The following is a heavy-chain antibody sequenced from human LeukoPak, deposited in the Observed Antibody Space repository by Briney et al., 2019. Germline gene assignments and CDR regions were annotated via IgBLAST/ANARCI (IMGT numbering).Heavy chain of an antibody. D-gene: IGHD6-19*01. Sequence: GSLRLSCSASGFTFSSYSMNWVRQAPGKGLEWVSSISSSSYIYYADSVKGRFTISRDNAENSLYLQMNSLRAEDTAVYYCARARSSRWYRDYWGQGTLVTVSS. V-gene: IGHV3-21*01. CDR3: ARARSSRWYRDY. J-gene: IGHJ4*02. CDR2: ISSSSYI. CDR1: GFTFSSYS.